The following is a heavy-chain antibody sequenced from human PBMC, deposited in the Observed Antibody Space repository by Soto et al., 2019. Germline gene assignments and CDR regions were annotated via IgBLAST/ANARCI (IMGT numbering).Heavy chain of an antibody. CDR2: VNDDGDNI. Sequence: GGSLRLSCAASGFTFSSSAMTWVRQAPGKGLEWVSSVNDDGDNILFADSVKGRFTISRDNSKSTLYLQMNSLRAEDTALYYCAKGRSYYYYYGVDVWGQGTTVTVSS. J-gene: IGHJ6*02. V-gene: IGHV3-23*01. CDR1: GFTFSSSA. CDR3: AKGRSYYYYYGVDV.